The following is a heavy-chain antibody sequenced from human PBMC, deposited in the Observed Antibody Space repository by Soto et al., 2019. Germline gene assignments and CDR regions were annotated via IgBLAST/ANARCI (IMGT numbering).Heavy chain of an antibody. CDR1: GYTFTAYD. Sequence: AAVKDSSHASGYTFTAYDINGARHATGQGSEWMGWMNPNSGNTGYAQKFQGRVTMTRNTSISTAYMELSSLSSEDTAVYYCARGGPYYDSSGYYYRHWGQGTLVTVSS. J-gene: IGHJ4*02. D-gene: IGHD3-22*01. V-gene: IGHV1-8*01. CDR3: ARGGPYYDSSGYYYRH. CDR2: MNPNSGNT.